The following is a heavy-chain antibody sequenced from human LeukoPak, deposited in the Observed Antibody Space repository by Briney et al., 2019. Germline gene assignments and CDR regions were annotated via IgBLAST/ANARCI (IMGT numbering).Heavy chain of an antibody. J-gene: IGHJ4*02. V-gene: IGHV4-39*01. CDR1: GGSISSSSYY. Sequence: KPAETLSLTCTVSGGSISSSSYYWGWIRQPPGKGLEWIGSIYYSGSTYYNPSLKSRVTISVDTSKNQFSLKLSSVTAADTAVYYCARHVPLYCSSTSCHENGIDYWGQGTLVTVSS. CDR3: ARHVPLYCSSTSCHENGIDY. D-gene: IGHD2-2*01. CDR2: IYYSGST.